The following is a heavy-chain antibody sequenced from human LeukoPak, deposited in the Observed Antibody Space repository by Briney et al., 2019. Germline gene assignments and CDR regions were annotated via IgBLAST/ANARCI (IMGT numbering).Heavy chain of an antibody. J-gene: IGHJ4*02. CDR3: ARDDPIRYCSSTSCYALDY. Sequence: SQTLSLTCTVSGGSISSYYWSWIRQPAGKGLEWIGRIYTSGSTNYNPSLKSRVTMSVDTSKNQFSLKLSSVTAADTAVYYCARDDPIRYCSSTSCYALDYWGQGTLVTVSS. CDR2: IYTSGST. CDR1: GGSISSYY. D-gene: IGHD2-2*01. V-gene: IGHV4-4*07.